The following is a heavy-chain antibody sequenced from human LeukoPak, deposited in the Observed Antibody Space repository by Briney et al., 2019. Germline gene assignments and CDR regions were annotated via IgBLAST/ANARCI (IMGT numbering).Heavy chain of an antibody. CDR2: ISWGGGST. CDR1: GFTFDDYT. D-gene: IGHD6-6*01. Sequence: AGGSVRLSCAASGFTFDDYTMHWVRQAPGKGLEGVSLISWGGGSTYYADSVKGRFTISRDNSKNSLYLQMNSLRTEDTALYYCAKDQAARPHYYYYYYMDVWGKGTTVTVSS. V-gene: IGHV3-43*01. CDR3: AKDQAARPHYYYYYYMDV. J-gene: IGHJ6*03.